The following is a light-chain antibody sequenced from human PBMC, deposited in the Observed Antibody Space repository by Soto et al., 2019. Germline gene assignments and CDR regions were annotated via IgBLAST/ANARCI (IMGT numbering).Light chain of an antibody. CDR2: GAS. CDR1: QSVSSSY. J-gene: IGKJ5*01. Sequence: IVLTQSPGTLSLSPGERATLSCRASQSVSSSYLAWYQQKPGQAPRLLIYGASSRATGIPDRFSGSGSGTDFTLTISRLEPEDFAVYYCPQYGSSPKITFGQGTRLEIK. V-gene: IGKV3-20*01. CDR3: PQYGSSPKIT.